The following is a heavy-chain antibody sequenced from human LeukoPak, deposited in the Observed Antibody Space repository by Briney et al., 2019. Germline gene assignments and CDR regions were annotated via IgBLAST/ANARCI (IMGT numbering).Heavy chain of an antibody. Sequence: GGSLRLSCAASGFTFSTFAMIWVRQPPGKGLEWVSSIFPSGGEVHYADSVRGRFTISRDNSKSTLSLQMNSLRAEDTAIYYCATYRQVLLPFESWGQGTLVTVSS. CDR2: IFPSGGEV. CDR3: ATYRQVLLPFES. V-gene: IGHV3-23*01. CDR1: GFTFSTFA. D-gene: IGHD2-8*02. J-gene: IGHJ4*02.